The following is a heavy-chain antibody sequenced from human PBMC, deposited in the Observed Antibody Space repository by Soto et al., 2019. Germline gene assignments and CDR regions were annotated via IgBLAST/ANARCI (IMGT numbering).Heavy chain of an antibody. CDR3: ARDSYDYSNYAYYYYYGMDV. J-gene: IGHJ6*02. V-gene: IGHV3-30-3*01. CDR2: ISYDGSNK. CDR1: GFTFSSYA. Sequence: GGSLRLSCAASGFTFSSYAMHWVRQAPGKGLEWVAVISYDGSNKYYADSVKGRFTISRDNSKNTLYLQMNSLRAEDTAVYYCARDSYDYSNYAYYYYYGMDVWGQGTTVTVSS. D-gene: IGHD4-4*01.